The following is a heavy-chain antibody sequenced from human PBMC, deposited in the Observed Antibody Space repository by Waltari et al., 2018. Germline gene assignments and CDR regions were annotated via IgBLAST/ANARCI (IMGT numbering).Heavy chain of an antibody. CDR2: TDPRDSDT. CDR3: ARYKLGADY. V-gene: IGHV5-51*01. D-gene: IGHD1-20*01. J-gene: IGHJ4*02. Sequence: VQLVQSGAEVKKPGESLKISCKGSGYTFTSYWIGWVRQMPGKGLEWMGSTDPRDSDTRYSSSSQGQVTISADRSISTAYLLCSTLKASDTTMYYCARYKLGADYWGQGTLVTVSS. CDR1: GYTFTSYW.